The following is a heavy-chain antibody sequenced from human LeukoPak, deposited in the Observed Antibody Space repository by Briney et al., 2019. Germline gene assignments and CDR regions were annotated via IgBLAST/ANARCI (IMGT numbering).Heavy chain of an antibody. V-gene: IGHV4-4*07. CDR2: IYTSGSS. Sequence: SSETLSLTCTVSGGSMSSYYWSWVRQPGGKGREWVGGIYTSGSSKYNPSLKSRLTMSVDTSKNQFSLKLSSVTAADTAVYYCARVAYCGGDCYSFDYWGQGTLVAVSS. D-gene: IGHD2-21*02. CDR1: GGSMSSYY. CDR3: ARVAYCGGDCYSFDY. J-gene: IGHJ4*02.